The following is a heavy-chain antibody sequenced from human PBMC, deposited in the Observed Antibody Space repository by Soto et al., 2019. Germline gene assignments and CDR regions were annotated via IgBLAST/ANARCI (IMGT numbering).Heavy chain of an antibody. CDR2: MNPNSGNT. J-gene: IGHJ3*02. V-gene: IGHV1-8*01. CDR1: GYTFTSYD. Sequence: GASVKVSCKASGYTFTSYDINWVRQATGQGLEWMGWMNPNSGNTGYAQKFQGRVTMTRNTSISTAYMELSSLRSEDTAVYYCARLFPYYDYVWGSYRPTYDAFDIWGQGTMVTVSS. D-gene: IGHD3-16*02. CDR3: ARLFPYYDYVWGSYRPTYDAFDI.